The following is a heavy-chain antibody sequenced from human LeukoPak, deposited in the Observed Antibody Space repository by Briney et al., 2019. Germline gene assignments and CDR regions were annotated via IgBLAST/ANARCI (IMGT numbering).Heavy chain of an antibody. CDR1: GFTFSTDA. D-gene: IGHD4-17*01. J-gene: IGHJ4*02. Sequence: GGSLRLSCAASGFTFSTDAMSWGRQAPGKGLEWGSTVTNSGGVTYYAASVRGGVTISRDNSKNPLYLQLKRLRAEDPAVYYCATDTYGDYGGVDYWGQGPLVPVSS. CDR2: VTNSGGVT. V-gene: IGHV3-23*01. CDR3: ATDTYGDYGGVDY.